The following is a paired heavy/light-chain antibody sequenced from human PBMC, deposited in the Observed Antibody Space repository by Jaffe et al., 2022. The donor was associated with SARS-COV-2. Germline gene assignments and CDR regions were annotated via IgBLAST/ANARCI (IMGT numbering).Heavy chain of an antibody. CDR2: ITADGVDS. D-gene: IGHD3-16*01. J-gene: IGHJ4*02. Sequence: EVQLVESGGSVVRPGGSLRLSCVGAGFSFNEHAMHWVRLLPGKGLEWLALITADGVDSYYGDSARGRFTISRDNFRKSLYLQLNNLRSEDSALYYCAKDALPTGTIAFGGVFDYWGQGTPVTVSS. CDR3: AKDALPTGTIAFGGVFDY. V-gene: IGHV3-43*02. CDR1: GFSFNEHA.
Light chain of an antibody. J-gene: IGKJ2*01. Sequence: EIVMTQTPLSLPVTPGEPASISCRSSQSLFDSDDGNTYLDWYLQKPGQSPDLLIYTLSYRASGVPDRFSASGSGTDFTLKISRVEADDVGIYYCFQRMELPYTFGRGTKLEIK. CDR3: FQRMELPYT. CDR1: QSLFDSDDGNTY. CDR2: TLS. V-gene: IGKV2-40*01.